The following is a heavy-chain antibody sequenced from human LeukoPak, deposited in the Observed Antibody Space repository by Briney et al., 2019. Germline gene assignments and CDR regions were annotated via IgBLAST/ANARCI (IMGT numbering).Heavy chain of an antibody. V-gene: IGHV1-18*04. D-gene: IGHD6-13*01. Sequence: GASVKVSCKASGYTFTSYGISWVRQAPGQGLEWMGWISAYNGNTNYAQKLQGRVTMTTDTSTSTAYMELRSLRSDDTAVYYCAREVAVAGPKFFDYWGQGTLVTVSS. CDR3: AREVAVAGPKFFDY. J-gene: IGHJ4*02. CDR1: GYTFTSYG. CDR2: ISAYNGNT.